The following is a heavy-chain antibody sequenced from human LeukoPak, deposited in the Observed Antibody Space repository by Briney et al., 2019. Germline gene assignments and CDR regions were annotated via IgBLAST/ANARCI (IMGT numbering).Heavy chain of an antibody. CDR3: TRGSRDGYNSFDY. CDR2: TKIDGSTT. V-gene: IGHV3-74*01. Sequence: PGGSLRLSCAASGFTSSDYCIHWVRQAPGKGPVWVSRTKIDGSTTTYVDSVRGRFTISGDTAKSTLYLQMNSLRAEDTAVYYCTRGSRDGYNSFDYWGQGTLVTVSS. J-gene: IGHJ4*02. CDR1: GFTSSDYC. D-gene: IGHD5-24*01.